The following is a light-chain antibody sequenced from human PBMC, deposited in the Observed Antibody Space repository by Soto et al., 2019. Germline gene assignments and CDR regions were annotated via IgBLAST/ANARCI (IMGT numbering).Light chain of an antibody. V-gene: IGKV3-20*01. CDR1: QSVKSSY. CDR3: QQYASSPGT. CDR2: GTS. Sequence: EIALTQSPGTLSLAPGEGATLSGRASQSVKSSYLAWYQQKPGQAPRLLIFGTSNRATGIPDRFRGGGSGTDFTLTISSLEPEDFAVYYCQQYASSPGTFGQGTKV. J-gene: IGKJ1*01.